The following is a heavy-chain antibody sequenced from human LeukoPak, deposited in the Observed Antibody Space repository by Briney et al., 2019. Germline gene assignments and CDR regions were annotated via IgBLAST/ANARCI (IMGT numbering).Heavy chain of an antibody. J-gene: IGHJ4*02. V-gene: IGHV4-31*03. CDR2: IYYIGST. CDR3: AAPNTIFGPVSN. CDR1: GGSISSGGYY. D-gene: IGHD3-3*01. Sequence: SQTLSLTCSVSGGSISSGGYYWSWIRQPPGKGLEWIGYIYYIGSTYYNPSLKSRVTISVDTSKNQFSLKLSSVTAADTAVYYCAAPNTIFGPVSNWGRGTLVTVSS.